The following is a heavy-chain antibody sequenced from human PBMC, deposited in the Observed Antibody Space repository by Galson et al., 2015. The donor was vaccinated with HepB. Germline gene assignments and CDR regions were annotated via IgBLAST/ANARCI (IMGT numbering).Heavy chain of an antibody. CDR3: ARVPSQFVGCFDI. J-gene: IGHJ3*02. D-gene: IGHD6-6*01. V-gene: IGHV3-7*03. Sequence: SLRLSCAASGFTFSNYWMSWVRQAPGKGLEWVANIKQDGSEKYYVDSVKGRLTISRDNARNSLFLQMSSLRAEDTAVYYCARVPSQFVGCFDIWGQGTMVTVSS. CDR1: GFTFSNYW. CDR2: IKQDGSEK.